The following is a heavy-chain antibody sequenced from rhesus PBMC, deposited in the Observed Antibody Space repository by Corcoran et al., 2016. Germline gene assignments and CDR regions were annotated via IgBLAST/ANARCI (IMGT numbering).Heavy chain of an antibody. Sequence: QVQLQESGPGLVKPSETLSLTCAVSGYSISSGYGWSWLRQPPGKGLEWIGYISYSGSNSYNPSRKSRGTSARDTAKNQFSLKLSSVTAADTAVYYCAREGGYWGGSSDAFDFGGQGLRVTVSS. V-gene: IGHV4-122*02. CDR2: ISYSGSN. D-gene: IGHD3-34*01. CDR1: GYSISSGYG. J-gene: IGHJ3*01. CDR3: AREGGYWGGSSDAFDF.